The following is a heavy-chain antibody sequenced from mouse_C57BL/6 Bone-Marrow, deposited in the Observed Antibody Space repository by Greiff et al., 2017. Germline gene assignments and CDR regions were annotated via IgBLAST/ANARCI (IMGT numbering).Heavy chain of an antibody. CDR3: AGSSHFFYAMDY. Sequence: VQLQQPGTELVKPGASVKLSCKASGYTFTSYWMHWVKQRPGQGLEWIGNINPSNGVTNYNEKFKSKATLTVDKSSSTAYMQLSSLTSEDSAVYYCAGSSHFFYAMDYWGQGTTVTVSS. V-gene: IGHV1-53*01. CDR2: INPSNGVT. J-gene: IGHJ4*01. CDR1: GYTFTSYW. D-gene: IGHD1-1*01.